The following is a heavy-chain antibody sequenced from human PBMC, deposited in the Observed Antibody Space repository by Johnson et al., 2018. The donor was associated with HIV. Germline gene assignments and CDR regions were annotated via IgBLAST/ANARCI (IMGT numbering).Heavy chain of an antibody. CDR1: GFTFSAYW. J-gene: IGHJ3*02. CDR3: ARDSSSWYHDAFDI. Sequence: QVQLVESGGGVVQPGGSLRLSCAASGFTFSAYWMHWVRQAPGKGLEWVAVISYDRSNTYYADSVKGRFTISRDNSKNTLYLQMNSLRAEDTAVYYCARDSSSWYHDAFDIWGQGTMVTVSS. D-gene: IGHD6-13*01. V-gene: IGHV3-30-3*01. CDR2: ISYDRSNT.